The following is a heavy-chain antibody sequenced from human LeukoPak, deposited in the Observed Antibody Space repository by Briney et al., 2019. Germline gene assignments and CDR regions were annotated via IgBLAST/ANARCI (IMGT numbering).Heavy chain of an antibody. CDR1: GCTFSSYA. CDR3: ARGPSGWYYFED. D-gene: IGHD6-19*01. CDR2: VCGIGGRI. Sequence: GGSLRVSCAASGCTFSSYAMGWVRQAPGSGRYWVSAVCGIGGRIYYADSVKGRFNISRANAKNSLYLLMTSLRAEDTALYYCARGPSGWYYFEDWGQGTLVTVSS. V-gene: IGHV3-23*01. J-gene: IGHJ4*02.